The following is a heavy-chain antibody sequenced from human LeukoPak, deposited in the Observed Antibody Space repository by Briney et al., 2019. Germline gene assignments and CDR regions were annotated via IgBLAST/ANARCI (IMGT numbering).Heavy chain of an antibody. CDR2: ISNDGTRK. D-gene: IGHD3-22*01. J-gene: IGHJ4*02. V-gene: IGHV3-30*03. Sequence: GRSLKLSCAASGFPFSSYGMAWVRQAPGKGLEWMAVISNDGTRKYYADSVKGRFTISRDNSKNTLYLQMNSLRVEDMAVYYCARDYDSSGYLPVDYWGQGTLVTVSS. CDR3: ARDYDSSGYLPVDY. CDR1: GFPFSSYG.